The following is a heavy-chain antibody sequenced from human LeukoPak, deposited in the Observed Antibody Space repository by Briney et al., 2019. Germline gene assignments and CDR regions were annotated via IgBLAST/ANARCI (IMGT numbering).Heavy chain of an antibody. CDR2: IYTSGST. CDR3: ARDHAILLNSNWFDP. Sequence: PSQTLPLTCTVSGGSISSGSYYWRWIRQPAGKGLEWIGRIYTSGSTNYNPSLKSRVTISVDTSKNQFSLKLSSVTAADTAVYYCARDHAILLNSNWFDPWGQGTLVTVSS. D-gene: IGHD2-15*01. J-gene: IGHJ5*02. V-gene: IGHV4-61*02. CDR1: GGSISSGSYY.